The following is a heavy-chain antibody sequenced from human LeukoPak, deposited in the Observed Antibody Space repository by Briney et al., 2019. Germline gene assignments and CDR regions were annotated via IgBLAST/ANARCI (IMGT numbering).Heavy chain of an antibody. CDR3: ARDPSGSWQWFDF. V-gene: IGHV1-46*01. CDR1: GYTFTGYY. J-gene: IGHJ4*02. CDR2: INPSGGST. D-gene: IGHD1-26*01. Sequence: ASVKVSFKASGYTFTGYYMHWVRQAPGQGLEWMGIINPSGGSTSYAQKFQGRVTMTRDTSTSTVYMELSSLRSEDTAVYYCARDPSGSWQWFDFWGQGTLVTVSS.